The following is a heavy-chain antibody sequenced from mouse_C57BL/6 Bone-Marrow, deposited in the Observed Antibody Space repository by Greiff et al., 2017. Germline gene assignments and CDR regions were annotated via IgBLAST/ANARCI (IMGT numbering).Heavy chain of an antibody. Sequence: DVKLVESGGGLVQPGGSMKLSCVASGFTFSNYWMNWVRQSPEKGLEWVAQIRLKSDNYATHYAESVKGRFTISRDDSKSSVYLQMNNLRAEDTGIYYCTRIYYYGSSYFLYWYFDVWGTGTTVTVSS. J-gene: IGHJ1*03. CDR2: IRLKSDNYAT. V-gene: IGHV6-3*01. CDR1: GFTFSNYW. D-gene: IGHD1-1*01. CDR3: TRIYYYGSSYFLYWYFDV.